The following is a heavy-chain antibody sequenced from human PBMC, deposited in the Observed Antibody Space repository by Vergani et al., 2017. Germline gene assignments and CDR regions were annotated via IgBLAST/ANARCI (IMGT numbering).Heavy chain of an antibody. CDR1: GGSISSSSYY. CDR2: IYYSGST. Sequence: QLQLQESGPGLVKPSETLSLTCTVSGGSISSSSYYWGWIRQPPGKGLEWIGSIYYSGSTYYNPSLKSRVTISVDTSKNQFSLKLSSVTAADTAVYYCARAPRGWLFDYWGQGTLVTVSS. D-gene: IGHD6-19*01. V-gene: IGHV4-39*07. J-gene: IGHJ4*02. CDR3: ARAPRGWLFDY.